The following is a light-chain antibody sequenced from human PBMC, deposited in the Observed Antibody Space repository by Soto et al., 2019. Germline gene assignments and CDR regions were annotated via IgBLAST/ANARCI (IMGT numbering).Light chain of an antibody. CDR1: QGINDY. CDR3: QQLNAYPFI. Sequence: IQLTRSPSSLSASVGDRVTITCRASQGINDYLAWYQQKPGKAPKLLLYAASTLQSGVPSRFSGSGSGTDFTLTISSLQPDDFATYYCQQLNAYPFIFGPGTKVDIK. CDR2: AAS. J-gene: IGKJ3*01. V-gene: IGKV1-9*01.